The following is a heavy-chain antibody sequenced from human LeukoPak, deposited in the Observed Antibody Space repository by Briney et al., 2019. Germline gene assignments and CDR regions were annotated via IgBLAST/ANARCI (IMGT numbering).Heavy chain of an antibody. CDR1: GYTLTELS. J-gene: IGHJ4*02. CDR2: FDPEDGET. CDR3: ATRYGVAAADFDY. Sequence: ASVKVSCKVSGYTLTELSMHWVRQAPGKGLEWMGGFDPEDGETIYAQKFQGRVTMAEDTSTDTAYMELSSLRSEDTAVYYCATRYGVAAADFDYWGQGTLVTVSS. D-gene: IGHD6-13*01. V-gene: IGHV1-24*01.